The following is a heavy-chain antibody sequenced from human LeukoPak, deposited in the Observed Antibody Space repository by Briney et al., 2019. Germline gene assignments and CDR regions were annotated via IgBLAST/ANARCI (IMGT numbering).Heavy chain of an antibody. CDR1: GFTFSDYY. J-gene: IGHJ3*02. CDR3: ARGWNYYDSSGCEYCGQAFDI. Sequence: AGGSLRLSCAASGFTFSDYYMSWIRQAPGKGLEWVSYISSSGSTIYYADSVKGRFTISRDNAKNSLYLQMNSLRAEDTAVYYCARGWNYYDSSGCEYCGQAFDIWGQGTMVTVSS. V-gene: IGHV3-11*01. D-gene: IGHD3-22*01. CDR2: ISSSGSTI.